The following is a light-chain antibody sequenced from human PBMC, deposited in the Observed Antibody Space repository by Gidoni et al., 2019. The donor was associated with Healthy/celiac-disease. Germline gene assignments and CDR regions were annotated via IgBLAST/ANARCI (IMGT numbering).Light chain of an antibody. CDR2: GAS. Sequence: EIVMTQSPATLSVSPGERAPLSSRASQSVSSNLAWYQQKPGQAPRLLIYGASTRATGFPARFSGSGSGTEFTLTISSLQSEDFAVYYCQQYNNWPPYTFGQGTKLEIK. J-gene: IGKJ2*01. V-gene: IGKV3-15*01. CDR3: QQYNNWPPYT. CDR1: QSVSSN.